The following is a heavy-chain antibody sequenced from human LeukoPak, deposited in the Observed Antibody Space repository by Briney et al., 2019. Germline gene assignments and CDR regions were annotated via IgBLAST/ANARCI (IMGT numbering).Heavy chain of an antibody. Sequence: GGSLRLSCAASGFTFSRYGMHWVRQAQDKGLEWVAVISYDGSNKYYVDSVKGRFTISKDNSKNTLYLQMNSLRAEDTAVYYCAKDRDILTGYLDYWGQGTLVTVSS. CDR2: ISYDGSNK. D-gene: IGHD3-9*01. V-gene: IGHV3-30*18. CDR3: AKDRDILTGYLDY. CDR1: GFTFSRYG. J-gene: IGHJ4*02.